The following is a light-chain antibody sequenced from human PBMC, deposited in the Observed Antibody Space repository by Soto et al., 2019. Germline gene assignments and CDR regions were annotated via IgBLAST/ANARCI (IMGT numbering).Light chain of an antibody. CDR3: QQYNSYSWT. J-gene: IGKJ1*01. CDR1: QSISSW. CDR2: KAS. V-gene: IGKV1-5*03. Sequence: DIQMTQSPSTPSASVGDRVTITCRASQSISSWLAWYQQKPGKAPKLLIYKASSLESGVPSRFSGSGSGTEFTLTISSLQPDDFATYYCQQYNSYSWTFGQGTKVEIK.